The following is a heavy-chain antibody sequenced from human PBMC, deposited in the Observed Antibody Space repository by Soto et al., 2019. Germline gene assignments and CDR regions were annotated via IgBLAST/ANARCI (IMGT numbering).Heavy chain of an antibody. CDR2: IKSDGSEK. J-gene: IGHJ4*02. D-gene: IGHD6-19*01. Sequence: PGGSLRLSCGASGFTFYTYWMNWVRQAPGMGLEWVANIKSDGSEKYYVDSVKGRFTISRDNTKNSMYLQMNSLRVEATAMYHCMTDHGGWWGPGTLVTVSS. CDR1: GFTFYTYW. CDR3: MTDHGGW. V-gene: IGHV3-7*01.